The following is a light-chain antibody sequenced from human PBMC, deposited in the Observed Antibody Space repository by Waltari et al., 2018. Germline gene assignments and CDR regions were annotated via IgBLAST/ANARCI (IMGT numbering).Light chain of an antibody. Sequence: QLVLTQSPSLSASLGASVKLTCTLSSGHSSNAIAWLQQQPEKGPRYLMKVNSDGSHSKGDEIPDRFSGSSSGAERYLTISSLQSEDEADYYCQTGGHGTWVFGGGTKLTVL. CDR2: VNSDGSH. CDR1: SGHSSNA. V-gene: IGLV4-69*01. J-gene: IGLJ3*02. CDR3: QTGGHGTWV.